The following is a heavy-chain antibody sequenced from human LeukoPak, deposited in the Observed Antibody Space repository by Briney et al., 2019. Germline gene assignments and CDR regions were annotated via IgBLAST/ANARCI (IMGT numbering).Heavy chain of an antibody. Sequence: ASVKVSCKASGYTFAIYYIHWVRQAPGQGLEWMGMINPSGSSTSYAPKFQGRVTMTRDTSTSTVYMELSSLRSEDTAVYYCARAKGLFDYWGQGTLVTVSS. J-gene: IGHJ4*02. V-gene: IGHV1-46*01. CDR1: GYTFAIYY. CDR2: INPSGSST. CDR3: ARAKGLFDY.